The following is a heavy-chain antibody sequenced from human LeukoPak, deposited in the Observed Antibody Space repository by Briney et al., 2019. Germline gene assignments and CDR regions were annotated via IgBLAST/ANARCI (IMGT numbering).Heavy chain of an antibody. D-gene: IGHD2-15*01. V-gene: IGHV3-7*05. CDR2: IKQDGSEK. J-gene: IGHJ4*02. CDR1: GFTFSSYW. CDR3: AREWWYLDY. Sequence: PGGSLRLSCAASGFTFSSYWMSWVRQAPGKGLEWVANIKQDGSEKYYVDSVKGRFTISRDKAKKTVYLQMNSLRVEDTAVYYCAREWWYLDYWGQGTLVTVSS.